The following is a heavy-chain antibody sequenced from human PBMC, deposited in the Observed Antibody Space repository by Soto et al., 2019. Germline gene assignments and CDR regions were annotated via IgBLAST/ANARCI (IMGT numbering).Heavy chain of an antibody. Sequence: EVHLLESGGGLAQPGGSLRLSCAASGFTFSSYEMNWVRQAPGKGLEWVSYISSSGSTIYYADSVKGRFTISRDNAKNSLYLQMNSLRAEDTAVYYCARSDGLGWFDPWGQGTLVTVSS. V-gene: IGHV3-48*03. CDR1: GFTFSSYE. J-gene: IGHJ5*02. CDR3: ARSDGLGWFDP. CDR2: ISSSGSTI. D-gene: IGHD3-16*01.